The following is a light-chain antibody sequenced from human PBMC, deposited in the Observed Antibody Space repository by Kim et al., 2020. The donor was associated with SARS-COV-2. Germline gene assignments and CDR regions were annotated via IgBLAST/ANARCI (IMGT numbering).Light chain of an antibody. CDR3: QQYGSSPRFT. CDR1: QSVSSSY. Sequence: PGERATLSCRASQSVSSSYLAWYQQKPGQAPRLLIYGASSRATGIPDRFSGSGSGTDLTLTISRLEPEDFAVYYCQQYGSSPRFTFGPGTKVDIK. J-gene: IGKJ3*01. CDR2: GAS. V-gene: IGKV3-20*01.